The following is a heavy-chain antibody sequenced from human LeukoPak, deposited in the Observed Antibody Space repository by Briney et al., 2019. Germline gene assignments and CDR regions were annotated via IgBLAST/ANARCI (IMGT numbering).Heavy chain of an antibody. CDR3: AREGPLIWFDP. CDR2: IIPTFGTA. J-gene: IGHJ5*02. CDR1: GGAFSSYA. V-gene: IGHV1-69*05. Sequence: SVKVSCKASGGAFSSYAISWVRQAPGQGLEWMGRIIPTFGTANYAQKFQGRVTITTDESTSTAYMELSSLRSEDTAVYYCAREGPLIWFDPWGQGTLVTVSS.